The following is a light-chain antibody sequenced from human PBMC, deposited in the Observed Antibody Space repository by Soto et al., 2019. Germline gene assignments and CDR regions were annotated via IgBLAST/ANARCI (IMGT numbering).Light chain of an antibody. J-gene: IGKJ2*01. V-gene: IGKV1-39*01. Sequence: DVRMTQSPSSLSASVGDRVTITCRASQSMSDSLNWYQQKAGQAPKLLIYSASNLESGVPSRFSGGGSGTDFTLTISSLQPEDFGTYFCQQSYSNSYTFGQGTTLEIK. CDR2: SAS. CDR3: QQSYSNSYT. CDR1: QSMSDS.